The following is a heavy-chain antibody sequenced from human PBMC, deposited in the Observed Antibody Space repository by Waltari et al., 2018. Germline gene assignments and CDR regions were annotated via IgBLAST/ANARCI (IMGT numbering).Heavy chain of an antibody. CDR1: GGSFSGYY. Sequence: QVQLQQWGAGLLKPSETLSLPCAVYGGSFSGYYWSWIRQPPGKGREWIGEINHSGSTNYHPSLKSRVTISVATSKNQFSLKLSSVTAADTAVYYCARGFGRAAAAAHGAAWFDPWGQGTLVTVSS. CDR2: INHSGST. V-gene: IGHV4-34*01. J-gene: IGHJ5*02. CDR3: ARGFGRAAAAAHGAAWFDP. D-gene: IGHD6-13*01.